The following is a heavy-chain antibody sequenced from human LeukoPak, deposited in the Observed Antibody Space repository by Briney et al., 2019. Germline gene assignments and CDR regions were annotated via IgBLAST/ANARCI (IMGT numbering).Heavy chain of an antibody. CDR2: IYYSGST. V-gene: IGHV4-31*03. CDR3: ARGLIPATDNYFDY. CDR1: GGSISSGGYY. Sequence: SQTLSLTCTVSGGSISSGGYYWSWIRQHPGKGLEWIGYIYYSGSTYYNPSLKRRVTISVDTSKNQFSLKLSSVTAADTAVYYCARGLIPATDNYFDYWGQGTLVTVSS. J-gene: IGHJ4*02. D-gene: IGHD2-2*01.